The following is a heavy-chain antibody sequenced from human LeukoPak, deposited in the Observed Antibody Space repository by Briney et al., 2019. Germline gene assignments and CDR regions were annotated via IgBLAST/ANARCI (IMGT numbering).Heavy chain of an antibody. CDR1: GFTFSSYW. D-gene: IGHD6-19*01. CDR3: ARDLSPHYSRGWTSWFDP. V-gene: IGHV3-7*01. Sequence: GGSLRLSCAASGFTFSSYWMSWVRQAPGKGLEWVANIKQDGSEKYYVDSVKGRFTISRDNAKNSLYLQMNSLRAEDTAVYYCARDLSPHYSRGWTSWFDPWGQGTLVTVSS. CDR2: IKQDGSEK. J-gene: IGHJ5*02.